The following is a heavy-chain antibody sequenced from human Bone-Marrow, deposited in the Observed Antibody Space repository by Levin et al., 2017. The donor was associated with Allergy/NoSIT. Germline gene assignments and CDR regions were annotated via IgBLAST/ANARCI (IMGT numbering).Heavy chain of an antibody. CDR2: IGTTGDP. V-gene: IGHV3-13*05. Sequence: GGSLRLSCAASGFSFSDYDMHWARQVIGKRLEWVSAIGTTGDPYYPDSVKGRFTISRENAKNSLYLQMKSLRAGDTALYFCARASSGWYDAFDMWGQGTMVIVSS. CDR1: GFSFSDYD. CDR3: ARASSGWYDAFDM. J-gene: IGHJ3*02. D-gene: IGHD6-19*01.